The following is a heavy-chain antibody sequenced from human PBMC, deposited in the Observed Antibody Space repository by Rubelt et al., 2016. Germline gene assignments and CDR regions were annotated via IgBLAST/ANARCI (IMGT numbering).Heavy chain of an antibody. CDR2: INHSGST. J-gene: IGHJ4*02. CDR3: TSLRDYFDY. Sequence: QVQLQQWGAGLLKPSETLSLTCAVYGGSFSGYYWSWIRQPPGKGLEWIGDINHSGSTTYNPSLKSRVTISVDTYKNQFSLKLSSVTAADTAVYYCTSLRDYFDYWGQGTLVTVSS. V-gene: IGHV4-34*01. CDR1: GGSFSGYY.